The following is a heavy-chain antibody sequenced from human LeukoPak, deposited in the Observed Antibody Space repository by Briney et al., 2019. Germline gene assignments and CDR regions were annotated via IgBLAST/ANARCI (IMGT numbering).Heavy chain of an antibody. CDR1: GGTFSSYA. Sequence: SVKVSCKASGGTFSSYAISWVRQAPGQGLEWMGGIIPIFGTANYAQKFQGRVTITADESTSTAYMELSSLRSEDTAVYYCARTPDPRIAAAGPAYYYYYYMDVWGKGTTVTISS. CDR2: IIPIFGTA. D-gene: IGHD6-13*01. CDR3: ARTPDPRIAAAGPAYYYYYYMDV. J-gene: IGHJ6*03. V-gene: IGHV1-69*13.